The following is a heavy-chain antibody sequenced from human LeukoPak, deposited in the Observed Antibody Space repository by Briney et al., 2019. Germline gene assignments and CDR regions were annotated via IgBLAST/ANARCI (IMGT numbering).Heavy chain of an antibody. V-gene: IGHV3-30*02. J-gene: IGHJ3*02. Sequence: QAGGSLRLSCAASGFNFRSYDMHWVRQAPGKGLEWVVFIRYDGSNKYYADSVKGRFTISRDNSKNTLYLQMDSLRAEDTAVYYCATVRDYYEDWGRHAFDIWGQGTMVTVSS. CDR2: IRYDGSNK. CDR1: GFNFRSYD. CDR3: ATVRDYYEDWGRHAFDI. D-gene: IGHD3-22*01.